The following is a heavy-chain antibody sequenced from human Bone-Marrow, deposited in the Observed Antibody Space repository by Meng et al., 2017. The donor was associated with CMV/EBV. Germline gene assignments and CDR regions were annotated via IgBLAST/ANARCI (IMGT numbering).Heavy chain of an antibody. J-gene: IGHJ6*02. D-gene: IGHD2-2*02. V-gene: IGHV3-30*03. CDR3: AREGAYCSSTSCYNDYYYYGMDV. Sequence: GESLKISCAASGFTFSRYVMHWVRQAPGKGLEWVAVILYDGSNKHYADSVKGRFTISRDNSKNTLYLQMNSLRAEDTAVYYCAREGAYCSSTSCYNDYYYYGMDVWGQGTTVTGSS. CDR1: GFTFSRYV. CDR2: ILYDGSNK.